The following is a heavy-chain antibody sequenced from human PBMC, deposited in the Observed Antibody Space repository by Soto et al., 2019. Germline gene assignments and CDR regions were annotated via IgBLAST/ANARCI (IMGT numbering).Heavy chain of an antibody. CDR3: ARSNTFGVVIGYFDY. D-gene: IGHD3-3*01. V-gene: IGHV4-59*08. J-gene: IGHJ4*02. CDR1: GGSISSYY. Sequence: QVQLQESGPGLVKPSETLSLTCTVSGGSISSYYWSWIRQPPGKGLEWVGYIYYTGSTNYNPSLSSRVTISLDSSKNQFSLKLSSVTAADTAVYYCARSNTFGVVIGYFDYWGQGTLVTVSS. CDR2: IYYTGST.